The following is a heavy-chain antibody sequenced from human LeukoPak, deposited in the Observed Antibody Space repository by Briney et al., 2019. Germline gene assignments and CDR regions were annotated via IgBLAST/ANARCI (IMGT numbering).Heavy chain of an antibody. Sequence: GGSLRLSCAASGFTFSSYSMNWVRQAPGKGLEWVSSISDSSGGRTPYADSVKGRFTISRDNSKNTLYLQMNSLRVEDTAIYYCAKDPRLCGGDCFTTIDFWGQGTMVTVSP. J-gene: IGHJ3*01. V-gene: IGHV3-23*01. CDR2: ISDSSGGRT. D-gene: IGHD2-21*02. CDR3: AKDPRLCGGDCFTTIDF. CDR1: GFTFSSYS.